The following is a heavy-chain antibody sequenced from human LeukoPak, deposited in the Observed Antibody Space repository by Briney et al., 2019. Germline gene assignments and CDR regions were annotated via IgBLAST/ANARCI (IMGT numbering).Heavy chain of an antibody. CDR2: IYSEGTT. Sequence: PGGSLRLSCAASGFTVSSYYMSWVRQAPGKGLEWVSLIYSEGTTYYADSVKGRFTISRDNSKNTLYLQMNSLRAEDTAVYYCARSGGYWYFDLWGRGTLVTVSS. J-gene: IGHJ2*01. V-gene: IGHV3-53*01. CDR1: GFTVSSYY. D-gene: IGHD2-15*01. CDR3: ARSGGYWYFDL.